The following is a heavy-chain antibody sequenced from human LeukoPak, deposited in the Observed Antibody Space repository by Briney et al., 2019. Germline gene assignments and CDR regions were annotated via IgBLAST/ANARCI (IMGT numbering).Heavy chain of an antibody. CDR1: GGSISSHY. Sequence: SETLSLTCTVSGGSISSHYWSWIRQPPGKGLEWIGEINHSGSTNYNPSLKSRVTISVDTSKNQFSLKLSSVTAADTAVYYCARSYYYDSSGHFDYWGQGTLVTVSS. CDR3: ARSYYYDSSGHFDY. D-gene: IGHD3-22*01. J-gene: IGHJ4*02. V-gene: IGHV4-34*01. CDR2: INHSGST.